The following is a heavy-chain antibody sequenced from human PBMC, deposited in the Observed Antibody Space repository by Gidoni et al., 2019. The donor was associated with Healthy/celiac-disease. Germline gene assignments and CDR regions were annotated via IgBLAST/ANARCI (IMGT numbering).Heavy chain of an antibody. J-gene: IGHJ3*02. CDR3: AKASLPGIVVVPAALGYAFDI. CDR2: ISWNSGSI. V-gene: IGHV3-9*01. Sequence: EVQLVESGGGLVQPGRSLRLSCAASGFTFDAYAMHWVRQAPGKGLEWVSGISWNSGSIGYADSVKGRFTISRDNAKNSLYLQMNSLRAEDTALYYCAKASLPGIVVVPAALGYAFDIWGQGTMVTVSS. D-gene: IGHD2-2*01. CDR1: GFTFDAYA.